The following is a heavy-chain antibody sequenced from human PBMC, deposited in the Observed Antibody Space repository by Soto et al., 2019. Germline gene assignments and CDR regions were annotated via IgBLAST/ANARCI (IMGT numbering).Heavy chain of an antibody. CDR3: APTGDSRPPHWFDP. CDR1: GFSLSTSGVG. D-gene: IGHD6-13*01. CDR2: IYWDDDK. J-gene: IGHJ5*02. Sequence: SGPTLVNPTQTLTLTCTFSGFSLSTSGVGVGWIRQPPGKALEWLALIYWDDDKRYSPSLKSRLTITKDTSKNQVVLTMTNMDPVDTATYYCAPTGDSRPPHWFDPWGQGTLVTVSS. V-gene: IGHV2-5*02.